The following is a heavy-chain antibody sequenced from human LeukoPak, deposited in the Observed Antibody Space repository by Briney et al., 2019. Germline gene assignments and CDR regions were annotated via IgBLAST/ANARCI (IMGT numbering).Heavy chain of an antibody. Sequence: GGSLRLSCAASGFTFSSYAMHWVRQAPGKGLEWVAVISYDGSNKYYADSVKGRFTISRDNSKNTLYLQMNSLRAEDAAVYYCVRGPPIYKIYGDSGYFDLWGRGTLVTVSS. CDR2: ISYDGSNK. CDR1: GFTFSSYA. CDR3: VRGPPIYKIYGDSGYFDL. D-gene: IGHD4-17*01. V-gene: IGHV3-30*04. J-gene: IGHJ2*01.